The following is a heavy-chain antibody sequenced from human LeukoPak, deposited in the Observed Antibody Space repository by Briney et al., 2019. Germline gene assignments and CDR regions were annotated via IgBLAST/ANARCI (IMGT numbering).Heavy chain of an antibody. CDR1: GGSISSRSDY. J-gene: IGHJ6*03. CDR3: SRSHDYGGLYFYYYMDV. V-gene: IGHV4-39*01. CDR2: LDSSGST. D-gene: IGHD4-23*01. Sequence: SETLSLTCTVSGGSISSRSDYWGWIRRTPGKGLEWIGNLDSSGSTYYNPSLKSRVTISVGTSKNQFSLNLRSVTAADTAIYFCSRSHDYGGLYFYYYMDVWGKGTTVTVSS.